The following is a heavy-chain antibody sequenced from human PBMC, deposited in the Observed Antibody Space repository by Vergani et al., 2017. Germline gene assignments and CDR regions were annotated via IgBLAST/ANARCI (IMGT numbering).Heavy chain of an antibody. V-gene: IGHV1-46*01. J-gene: IGHJ3*02. D-gene: IGHD3-10*01. CDR1: GYTFSNYY. Sequence: QVQVVQSGAEVKKSGASVKVSCKTSGYTFSNYYMHWVRQAPGQGLEWMGIINPSGGHTNYAQKFQGRVTMTRDTSISTAYMELSRLRSDDTAVYYCARISGAFDIWGQGTMVTVSS. CDR3: ARISGAFDI. CDR2: INPSGGHT.